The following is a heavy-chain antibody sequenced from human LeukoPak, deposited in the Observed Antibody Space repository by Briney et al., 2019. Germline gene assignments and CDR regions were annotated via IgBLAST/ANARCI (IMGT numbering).Heavy chain of an antibody. Sequence: GESLKISCKGSGYSFTSYWIGWVRQMPGKGLEWMGIIYPGDSDTRYSPSFQGQVTISADKSISTAYLQWSSLKASDTAMYYCARTVFGSYYPYDAFDIWGQGTMVTVSS. V-gene: IGHV5-51*01. CDR2: IYPGDSDT. CDR1: GYSFTSYW. CDR3: ARTVFGSYYPYDAFDI. J-gene: IGHJ3*02. D-gene: IGHD1-26*01.